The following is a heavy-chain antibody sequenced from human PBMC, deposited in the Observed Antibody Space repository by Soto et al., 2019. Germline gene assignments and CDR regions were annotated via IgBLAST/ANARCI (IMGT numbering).Heavy chain of an antibody. CDR2: INPNSGGT. CDR1: GYTFTGYY. CDR3: ARGLGYCSGGSCYPPYYVIDV. V-gene: IGHV1-2*04. J-gene: IGHJ6*02. D-gene: IGHD2-15*01. Sequence: ASVKVSCKASGYTFTGYYMHWVRQAPGQGLEWMGWINPNSGGTNYAQKFQGWVTMTRDTSISTAYMELSRLRSDDTAVYYCARGLGYCSGGSCYPPYYVIDVWGQGSTVTGSS.